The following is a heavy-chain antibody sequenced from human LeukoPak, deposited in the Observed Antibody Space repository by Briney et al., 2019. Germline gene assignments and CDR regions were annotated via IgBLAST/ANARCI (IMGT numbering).Heavy chain of an antibody. D-gene: IGHD2-15*01. CDR1: GGSISSYY. V-gene: IGHV4-34*01. Sequence: SETLSLTCTVSGGSISSYYWSWIRQPPGKGLEWIGEINHSGSTNYNPSLKSRVTISVDTSKNQFSLKLSSVTAADTAVYYCARGVRHRHCSGGSCYPEFDYWGQGTLVTVSS. CDR2: INHSGST. CDR3: ARGVRHRHCSGGSCYPEFDY. J-gene: IGHJ4*02.